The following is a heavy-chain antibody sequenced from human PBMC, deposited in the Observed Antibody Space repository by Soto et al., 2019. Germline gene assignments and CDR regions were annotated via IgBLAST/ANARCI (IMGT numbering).Heavy chain of an antibody. Sequence: GGSLRLSCAASGFTFSSYGMHWVRQAPGKGLEWVAVISYDGSNKYYADSVKGRFTISRDNSKNTLYLQMNSLRAEDTAVYYCAKAERGAAGDYGMDVWGQGTTVTV. V-gene: IGHV3-30*18. J-gene: IGHJ6*02. CDR2: ISYDGSNK. CDR3: AKAERGAAGDYGMDV. CDR1: GFTFSSYG. D-gene: IGHD6-13*01.